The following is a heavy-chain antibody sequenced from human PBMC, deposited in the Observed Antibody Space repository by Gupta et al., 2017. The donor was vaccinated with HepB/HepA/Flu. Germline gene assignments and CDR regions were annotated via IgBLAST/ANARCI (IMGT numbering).Heavy chain of an antibody. CDR2: IGAAGDT. V-gene: IGHV3-13*01. Sequence: EVQLVESGGGLVQPGGSLRLSCAASGFTFSSYDMHWVRQTTGKDLEWVSTIGAAGDTYYPGSVKDRFTISRENAKNSLFLQMNSLRGGDTAVYYCARGNAFDMWGQETRVTISS. J-gene: IGHJ3*02. D-gene: IGHD1-1*01. CDR3: ARGNAFDM. CDR1: GFTFSSYD.